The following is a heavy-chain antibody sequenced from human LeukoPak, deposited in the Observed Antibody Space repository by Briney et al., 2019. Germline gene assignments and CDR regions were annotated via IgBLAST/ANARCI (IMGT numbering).Heavy chain of an antibody. CDR3: ARDRIGEYFDY. V-gene: IGHV4-59*01. Sequence: SETLSLTCTVSGGSISSYYWSWIRQPPGKGLEWIGYIYYSGSTNYNPPLKSRVTISVDTSKNQLSLKLSSVTAADTGVYYCARDRIGEYFDYWGQGTLVTVSS. CDR2: IYYSGST. J-gene: IGHJ4*02. CDR1: GGSISSYY. D-gene: IGHD3-10*01.